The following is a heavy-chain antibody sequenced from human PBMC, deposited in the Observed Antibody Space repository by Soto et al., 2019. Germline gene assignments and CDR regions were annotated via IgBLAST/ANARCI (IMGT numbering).Heavy chain of an antibody. CDR3: ARWAR. Sequence: EVQLVESGGGLVQPGGSLRLACVASGFPFNTYWMSWVGQAPGKGLEWVANINQDGSEQYYVDSVKGRFTISRDNAKNALYLQMDSLRDEDTAVYYCARWARWGQGVLVTVSS. V-gene: IGHV3-7*01. CDR2: INQDGSEQ. J-gene: IGHJ4*02. CDR1: GFPFNTYW.